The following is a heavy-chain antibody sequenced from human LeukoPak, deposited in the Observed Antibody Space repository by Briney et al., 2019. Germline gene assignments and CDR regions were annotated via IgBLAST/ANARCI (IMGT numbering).Heavy chain of an antibody. V-gene: IGHV3-23*01. D-gene: IGHD6-6*01. CDR1: GFIFRNYV. J-gene: IGHJ4*02. CDR2: ISNSGGST. CDR3: AKEGLNIATRDFFDS. Sequence: GGSLRLSCAASGFIFRNYVVAWDRQAPGKGLEWVSEISNSGGSTYYADSVKGRFTISRDNSKNTLYLQMNSLRAEDTAVYYCAKEGLNIATRDFFDSWGQGTLVTVSS.